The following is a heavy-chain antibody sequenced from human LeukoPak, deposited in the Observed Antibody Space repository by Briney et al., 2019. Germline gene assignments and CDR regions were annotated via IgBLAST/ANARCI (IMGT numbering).Heavy chain of an antibody. Sequence: GASVKVSCKASGGTFSSYAISWVRQAPGQGLEWMGGIIPIFGTANYAQKFQGRVTITTDESTSTAYMELSSLRSEDTAVYYCARESWFGELLGYMDVWGKGTTVTVSS. V-gene: IGHV1-69*05. J-gene: IGHJ6*03. CDR1: GGTFSSYA. CDR3: ARESWFGELLGYMDV. D-gene: IGHD3-10*01. CDR2: IIPIFGTA.